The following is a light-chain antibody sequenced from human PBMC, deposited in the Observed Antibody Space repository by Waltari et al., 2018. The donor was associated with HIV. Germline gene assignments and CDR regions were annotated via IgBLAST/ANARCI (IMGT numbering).Light chain of an antibody. CDR2: GAS. CDR1: QSITTK. J-gene: IGKJ1*01. V-gene: IGKV3D-15*01. CDR3: QQYNNWPPWT. Sequence: IVMTQSPATLSVSPGERVTLSCRASQSITTKLTWYQQTPGQAPRRLIYGASTRATGIPDRFSGRGAGTEFSLTISSLQSEDFAIDYCQQYNNWPPWTFGQGTKVEI.